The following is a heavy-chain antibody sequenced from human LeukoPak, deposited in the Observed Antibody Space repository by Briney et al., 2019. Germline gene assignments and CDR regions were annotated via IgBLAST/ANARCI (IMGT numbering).Heavy chain of an antibody. V-gene: IGHV4-39*01. CDR2: IYYSGST. CDR3: ARHPELYFFDY. CDR1: GGSISSTTAY. D-gene: IGHD3-10*01. J-gene: IGHJ4*02. Sequence: PSETLSLTCTVSGGSISSTTAYWGWIRQPPGKGLEWIGNIYYSGSTNYNPSLKSRVTISADTSKNQVSLTLSSVTAADTAVYYCARHPELYFFDYWGQGTLVTVSS.